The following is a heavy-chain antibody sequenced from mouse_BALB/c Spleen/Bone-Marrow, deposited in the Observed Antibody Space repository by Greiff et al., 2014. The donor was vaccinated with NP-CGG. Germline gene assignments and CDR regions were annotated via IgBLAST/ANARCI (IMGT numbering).Heavy chain of an antibody. CDR3: ATDSSGYLDY. CDR1: GFNIKDTY. D-gene: IGHD3-2*01. Sequence: VQLQQSGAELVKPGASVKLSCTASGFNIKDTYMHWVKQRPEQGLEWIGRIDPANGNTKYDPKFQGKATITADTSSNTACLQLSSLTSEDTAVYYCATDSSGYLDYWGQGTTLTVSS. J-gene: IGHJ2*01. V-gene: IGHV14-3*02. CDR2: IDPANGNT.